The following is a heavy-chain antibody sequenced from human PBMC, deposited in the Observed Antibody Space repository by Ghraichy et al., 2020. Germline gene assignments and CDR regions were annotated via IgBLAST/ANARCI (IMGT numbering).Heavy chain of an antibody. D-gene: IGHD1-7*01. V-gene: IGHV3-23*01. Sequence: GVLRLSCAASGFTFSKYAMSWVRQAPGKGLEWVSAISGSGDSTYYADSVKGRFTISRDNSENMLYLQMNSLRAEDTAAYYCAKVIEPGTTTISYFYSGLDVWGQGTTVTVSS. J-gene: IGHJ6*02. CDR1: GFTFSKYA. CDR3: AKVIEPGTTTISYFYSGLDV. CDR2: ISGSGDST.